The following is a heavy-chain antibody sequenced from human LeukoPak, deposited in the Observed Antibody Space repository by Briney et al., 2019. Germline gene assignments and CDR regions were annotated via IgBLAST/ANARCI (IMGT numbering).Heavy chain of an antibody. D-gene: IGHD2-15*01. CDR3: ARRLYCSGGSCQYYFDY. Sequence: SETLSLTCAVYGGSFSGYYWGWIRQPPGKGLEWIGSIYYSGSTYYNPSLKSRVTISVDTSKDQFSLKLSSVTAADTAVYYCARRLYCSGGSCQYYFDYWGQGTLVTVSS. CDR2: IYYSGST. V-gene: IGHV4-39*01. CDR1: GGSFSGYY. J-gene: IGHJ4*02.